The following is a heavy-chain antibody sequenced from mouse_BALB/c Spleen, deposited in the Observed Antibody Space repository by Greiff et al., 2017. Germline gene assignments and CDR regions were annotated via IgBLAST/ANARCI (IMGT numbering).Heavy chain of an antibody. V-gene: IGHV3-8*02. CDR2: ISYSGST. J-gene: IGHJ1*01. D-gene: IGHD2-4*01. CDR1: GDSITSGY. CDR3: ARYDYDWYFDG. Sequence: VHVKQSGPSLVKPSQTLSLTCSVTGDSITSGYWNWIRKFPGNKLEYMGYISYSGSTYYNQSLKSRISITRDTSKNQYYLQLNSVTTEDTATYYCARYDYDWYFDGWGAGTTVTVSS.